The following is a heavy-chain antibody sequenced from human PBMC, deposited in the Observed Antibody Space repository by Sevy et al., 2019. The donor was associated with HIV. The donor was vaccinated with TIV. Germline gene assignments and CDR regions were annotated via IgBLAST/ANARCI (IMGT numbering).Heavy chain of an antibody. D-gene: IGHD3-16*01. CDR3: AKDLAQGGTLNFYYYGMDF. CDR2: INSDGRGT. V-gene: IGHV3-74*01. Sequence: GGSLRLSCAASGFIFSNYWMHWVRQAPGKGLVWVSRINSDGRGTTYADSVKGRFTISRDNARKSVYLEMNSLSPEDTALYYCAKDLAQGGTLNFYYYGMDFWGQGTTVTVSS. CDR1: GFIFSNYW. J-gene: IGHJ6*02.